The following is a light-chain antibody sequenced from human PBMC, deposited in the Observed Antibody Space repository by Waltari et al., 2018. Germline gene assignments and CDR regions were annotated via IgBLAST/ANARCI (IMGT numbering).Light chain of an antibody. J-gene: IGKJ1*01. Sequence: EIVLTQTPGILPVSPGETVSLSCRASQSIPTAFLAWYQQKPGQAPRLLMYSASRRATGIAERFSGSGSGTDFTLTISGLEAEDFAVYYCQHYSDPPRTFGQGTKVEVK. CDR3: QHYSDPPRT. V-gene: IGKV3-20*01. CDR1: QSIPTAF. CDR2: SAS.